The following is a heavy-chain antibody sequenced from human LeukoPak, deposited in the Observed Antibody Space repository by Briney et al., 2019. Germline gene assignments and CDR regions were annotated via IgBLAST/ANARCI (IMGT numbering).Heavy chain of an antibody. D-gene: IGHD3-16*01. Sequence: ASVKVSCKASGYTFTDYFIHWVRQAPGQGLEWMGWINPNIGDASYAQKLQGRVTMTTDTSTSTAYMELRSLRSDDTAVYYCAREGYGPSAFDIWGQGTMVTVSS. CDR2: INPNIGDA. V-gene: IGHV1-18*04. J-gene: IGHJ3*02. CDR1: GYTFTDYF. CDR3: AREGYGPSAFDI.